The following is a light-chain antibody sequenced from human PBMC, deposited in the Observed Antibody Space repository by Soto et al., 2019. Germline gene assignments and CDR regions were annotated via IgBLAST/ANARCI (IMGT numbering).Light chain of an antibody. V-gene: IGLV2-23*01. J-gene: IGLJ1*01. CDR3: CSYDSSLSGYV. CDR2: EGN. Sequence: QSVLTQPASVSGSPGQSITISCTGSISDVGSYGPVSWYQQHPGQVPKLIIYEGNRRPSGVSSRFSGSKSGNTASLTISGLQAEDEAEYYCCSYDSSLSGYVFGTGNKVTVL. CDR1: ISDVGSYGP.